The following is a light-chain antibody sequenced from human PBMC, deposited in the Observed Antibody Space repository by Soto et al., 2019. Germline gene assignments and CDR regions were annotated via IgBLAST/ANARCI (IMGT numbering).Light chain of an antibody. CDR2: NAS. J-gene: IGKJ1*01. V-gene: IGKV3-11*01. CDR1: QSVSKY. CDR3: QQRHNWPRT. Sequence: EIVLTQSPATLSLSPGERATLSCRASQSVSKYLAWYQQKPGQAPRLLIYNASNRATGIPVRFSGSGSGTDFTLTISSLEPEDFAVYYCQQRHNWPRTFGHGTKVEI.